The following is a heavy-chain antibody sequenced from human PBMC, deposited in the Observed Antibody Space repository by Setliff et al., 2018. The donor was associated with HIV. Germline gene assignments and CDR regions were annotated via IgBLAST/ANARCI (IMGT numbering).Heavy chain of an antibody. V-gene: IGHV4-34*01. CDR3: ARDRMPMASWVPDK. J-gene: IGHJ4*02. D-gene: IGHD2-2*01. CDR2: IDHRGRP. Sequence: SETLSLTCGIYGGSFSDYYWSWIRQPPGKGLEWIGEIDHRGRPKYNPSLNSRVTMSVDTSKNQFSLNLSSVTAADTAVYYCARDRMPMASWVPDKWGQGTLVTVSS. CDR1: GGSFSDYY.